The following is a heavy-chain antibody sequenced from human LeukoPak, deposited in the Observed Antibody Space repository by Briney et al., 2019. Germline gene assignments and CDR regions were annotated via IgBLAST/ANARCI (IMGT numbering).Heavy chain of an antibody. CDR1: GGSLNSYY. V-gene: IGHV4-59*12. D-gene: IGHD1-1*01. CDR3: ARVNINNWHSCDY. Sequence: ETLSLTCPVSGGSLNSYYWSWIRQPPGKGLEFIGYIDYSGSTNYNPSLRSRVTISVDKSRNHFSLNLSSVTAADTAVYYCARVNINNWHSCDYWGQGTLVTVSS. J-gene: IGHJ4*02. CDR2: IDYSGST.